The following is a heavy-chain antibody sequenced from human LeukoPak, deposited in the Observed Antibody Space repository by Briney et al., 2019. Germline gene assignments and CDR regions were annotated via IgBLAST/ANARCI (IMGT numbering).Heavy chain of an antibody. J-gene: IGHJ4*02. D-gene: IGHD3-22*01. Sequence: GGSLRLPCVAFGFTFRIYAMSWVGQATGKGLEWIAAINRRGGSTYYADSVKGRFTISRDNSKNTLYLQMDSLRADDTAVYYCAKVSYDTSGYYYGSYDCWGQGTLVTVSS. CDR1: GFTFRIYA. V-gene: IGHV3-23*01. CDR2: INRRGGST. CDR3: AKVSYDTSGYYYGSYDC.